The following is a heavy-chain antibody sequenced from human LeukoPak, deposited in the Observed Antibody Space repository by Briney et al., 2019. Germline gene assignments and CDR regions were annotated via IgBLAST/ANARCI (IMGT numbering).Heavy chain of an antibody. D-gene: IGHD6-13*01. CDR1: GFTFSGYS. Sequence: PGGSLRLSCAASGFTFSGYSMNWVRQAPGKGLEWVSSITSSSNYIYYADSVKGRFTISRDNAKNSLHLQMSSLRAEDTAVYYCARVLRWGGSSSWYFDYWGQGTLVTVSS. V-gene: IGHV3-21*01. CDR2: ITSSSNYI. J-gene: IGHJ4*02. CDR3: ARVLRWGGSSSWYFDY.